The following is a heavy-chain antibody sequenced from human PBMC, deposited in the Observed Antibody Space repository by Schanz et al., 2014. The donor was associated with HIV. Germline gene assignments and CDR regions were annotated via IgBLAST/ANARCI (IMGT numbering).Heavy chain of an antibody. CDR2: IWYDGSQK. CDR1: GFSLSCCG. D-gene: IGHD1-1*01. J-gene: IGHJ3*02. CDR3: ARFANWAFDI. V-gene: IGHV3-33*01. Sequence: QVQLVESGGGVVQPGRSLKLSCAASGFSLSCCGMHWVRQAPGKGLEWVAVIWYDGSQKYYADSVKGRFTVSRDNSKNTVYLQMNSLRVEDTAVYYCARFANWAFDIWGQGTTVTVSS.